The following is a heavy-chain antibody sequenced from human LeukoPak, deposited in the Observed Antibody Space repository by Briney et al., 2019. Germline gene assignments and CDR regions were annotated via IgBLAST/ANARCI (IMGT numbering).Heavy chain of an antibody. CDR3: AKDLSSGCNWFDP. Sequence: PGGSLRLSCAASGFTFSSYGMSCVRQAPGKGLEWVSAISGSGGSTYYADSVQGRFTISIDNSKNTLYLQMNSLRAEDTAVYYCAKDLSSGCNWFDPWGQGTLVTVSS. CDR2: ISGSGGST. CDR1: GFTFSSYG. V-gene: IGHV3-23*01. D-gene: IGHD2-15*01. J-gene: IGHJ5*02.